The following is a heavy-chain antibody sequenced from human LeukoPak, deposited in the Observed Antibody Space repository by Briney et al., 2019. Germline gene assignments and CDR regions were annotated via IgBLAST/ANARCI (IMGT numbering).Heavy chain of an antibody. CDR3: ARETSHIVVVTANLFAFDI. CDR1: GGSMSGYY. CDR2: LSSTGTT. V-gene: IGHV4-4*07. J-gene: IGHJ3*02. Sequence: SETLSLTCIVSGGSMSGYYWSWIRQPAGKGLEWIGRLSSTGTTTYNPSLMSRVAVSQDPSKNQFSLRLSSVTAADTAMYYCARETSHIVVVTANLFAFDIWGQGTMVTVSS. D-gene: IGHD2-21*02.